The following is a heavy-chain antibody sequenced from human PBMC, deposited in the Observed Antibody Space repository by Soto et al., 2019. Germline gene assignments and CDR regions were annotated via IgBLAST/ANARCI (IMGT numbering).Heavy chain of an antibody. CDR1: GYSITGDNW. Sequence: QVQLRESGPGLVKPSATLSLTGPVSGYSITGDNWWGWIRQTPGKGLEWIGYIRHSGGTHYNPSLESRVTMSVDTSKNQFSLKLTSVTAADTALYYCTRKTGGYSPFDDWGQGTLVTVSS. CDR2: IRHSGGT. D-gene: IGHD2-8*02. CDR3: TRKTGGYSPFDD. V-gene: IGHV4-28*01. J-gene: IGHJ4*02.